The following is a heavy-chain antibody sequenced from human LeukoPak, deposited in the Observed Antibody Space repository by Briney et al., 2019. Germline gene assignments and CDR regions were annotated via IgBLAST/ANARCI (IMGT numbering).Heavy chain of an antibody. V-gene: IGHV1-8*01. CDR2: MNPNSGNT. J-gene: IGHJ4*02. Sequence: ASVKVSCKASGYTFTSCDINWVRQATGQGLEWMGWMNPNSGNTGYGQSFQGRITMTRDISIGTAYMELSNLTSEDTAIYYCTRGSSGRRDNWGQGTLVTVS. CDR3: TRGSSGRRDN. CDR1: GYTFTSCD. D-gene: IGHD6-19*01.